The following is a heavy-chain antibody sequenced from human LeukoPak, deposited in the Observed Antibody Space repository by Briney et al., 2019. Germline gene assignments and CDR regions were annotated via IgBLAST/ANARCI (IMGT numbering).Heavy chain of an antibody. D-gene: IGHD2-15*01. V-gene: IGHV3-23*01. Sequence: GGSLRLSCAASGFTFSSYAMSCVRQAPGKGLEWVSAISDSGSSTYCADSVKGRFTISRDNSKNTLHLQMNSLRAEDTAVYYCAKKLFQGWGFYFGYWGQGTLVTVSS. CDR1: GFTFSSYA. J-gene: IGHJ4*02. CDR3: AKKLFQGWGFYFGY. CDR2: ISDSGSST.